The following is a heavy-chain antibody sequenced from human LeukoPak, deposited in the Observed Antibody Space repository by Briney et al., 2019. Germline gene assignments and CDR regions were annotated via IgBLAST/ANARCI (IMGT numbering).Heavy chain of an antibody. CDR1: GFTFXNXX. CDR2: IKXKTDGXTT. J-gene: IGHJ3*02. D-gene: IGHD3-10*01. Sequence: SGGSLRLSCAASGFTFXNXXXXXVXXAPGXXLXWXGRIKXKTDGXTTDYAAPVKGRFTISRDDSKNTLYLQMNSPKTEDTAVYYCTTDPLTMVRGDAFDIWGQGTMVTVSS. V-gene: IGHV3-15*01. CDR3: TTDPLTMVRGDAFDI.